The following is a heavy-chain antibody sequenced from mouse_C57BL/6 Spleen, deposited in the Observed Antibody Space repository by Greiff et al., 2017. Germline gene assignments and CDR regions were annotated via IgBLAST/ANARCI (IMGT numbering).Heavy chain of an antibody. D-gene: IGHD2-10*01. CDR1: GYTFTDYN. V-gene: IGHV1-18*01. J-gene: IGHJ4*01. CDR2: INPNNGGT. CDR3: ARRTYYGNFYAMDY. Sequence: SGPELVKPGASVKIPCKASGYTFTDYNMDWVKQSHGKSLEWIGDINPNNGGTIYNQKFKGKATLTVDKSSSTAYMELRSLTSEDTAVYYCARRTYYGNFYAMDYWGQGTSVTVSS.